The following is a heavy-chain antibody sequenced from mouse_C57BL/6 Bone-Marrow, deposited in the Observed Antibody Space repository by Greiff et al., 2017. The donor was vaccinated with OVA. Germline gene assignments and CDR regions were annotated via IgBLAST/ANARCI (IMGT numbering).Heavy chain of an antibody. CDR2: IDPENGDT. CDR1: GFNIKDDY. J-gene: IGHJ2*01. D-gene: IGHD1-1*01. V-gene: IGHV14-4*01. CDR3: TVYYGSSYGFDY. Sequence: VQLQQSGAELVRPGASVKLSCTASGFNIKDDYMHWVKQRPEQGLEWIGWIDPENGDTEYASKFQGKATITADTSSNTAYLQLSSLTSEDTAVYYRTVYYGSSYGFDYWGQGTTLTVSS.